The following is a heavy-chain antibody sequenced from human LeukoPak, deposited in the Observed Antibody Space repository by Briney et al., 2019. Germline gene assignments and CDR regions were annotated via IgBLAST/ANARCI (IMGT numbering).Heavy chain of an antibody. J-gene: IGHJ4*02. Sequence: PGGTLRLSCAASGFTFSSYGMSWVRQAPGKGLEWVSAISGSGGSTYYADSVKGRFTISRDDSKNTLYLQMNSLRAEDTAVYYCAKAGELLLPYYFDYWGQGTLVTVSS. V-gene: IGHV3-23*01. CDR2: ISGSGGST. D-gene: IGHD1-26*01. CDR3: AKAGELLLPYYFDY. CDR1: GFTFSSYG.